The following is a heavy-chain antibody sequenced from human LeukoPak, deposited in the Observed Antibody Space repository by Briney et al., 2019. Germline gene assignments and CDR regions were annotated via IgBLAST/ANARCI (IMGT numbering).Heavy chain of an antibody. J-gene: IGHJ3*02. V-gene: IGHV4-59*01. Sequence: LSLTCTVSGGSISSYYWSWIRQPPGKGLEWIGYIYDSESTNYNPSLKSRVTILIDTSKDQFSLKLSSVTAADTAVYYCARHSAHSSTNDAFDIWGQGTMVTVSS. D-gene: IGHD6-13*01. CDR1: GGSISSYY. CDR2: IYDSEST. CDR3: ARHSAHSSTNDAFDI.